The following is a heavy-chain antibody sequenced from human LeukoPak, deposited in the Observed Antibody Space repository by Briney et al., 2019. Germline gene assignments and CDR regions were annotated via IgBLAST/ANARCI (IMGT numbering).Heavy chain of an antibody. Sequence: GGSLRLSCAASGFTFSYYWMDWVRQAPGKGLVWVSRINTDGGSTIYADSVKGRFTISRDNAKNTLYLQMNSLRAEDTAVYFCARAPGVISSSGSYRFWGQGTLVTVSS. CDR3: ARAPGVISSSGSYRF. V-gene: IGHV3-74*01. D-gene: IGHD6-6*01. J-gene: IGHJ4*02. CDR1: GFTFSYYW. CDR2: INTDGGST.